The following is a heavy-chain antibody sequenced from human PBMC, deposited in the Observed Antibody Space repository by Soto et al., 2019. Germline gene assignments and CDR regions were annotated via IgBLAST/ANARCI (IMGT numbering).Heavy chain of an antibody. V-gene: IGHV3-21*01. D-gene: IGHD2-15*01. CDR3: ARLPLEDIVVVVAAWGTANWFDP. CDR1: GFTFSSYS. CDR2: ISSSSSYI. J-gene: IGHJ5*02. Sequence: GGSLRLSCAASGFTFSSYSMNWVRQAPGKGLEWVSSISSSSSYIYYADSVKGRFTISRDNAKNSLYLQMNSLRAEDTAVYYCARLPLEDIVVVVAAWGTANWFDPWGQGTLVTVSS.